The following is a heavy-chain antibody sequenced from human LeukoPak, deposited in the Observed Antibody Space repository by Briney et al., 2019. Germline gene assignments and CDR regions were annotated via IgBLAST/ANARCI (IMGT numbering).Heavy chain of an antibody. Sequence: ASVKVSCKAPGYTFTGYYMHWVRQAPGQGLEWMGRINPNSGGTNYAQKFQGRVTMTRDTSISTAYMELSRLRSDDTAVYYCARGDTAMVTDYYYYMDVWGKGTTVTVSS. CDR2: INPNSGGT. CDR1: GYTFTGYY. CDR3: ARGDTAMVTDYYYYMDV. D-gene: IGHD5-18*01. V-gene: IGHV1-2*06. J-gene: IGHJ6*03.